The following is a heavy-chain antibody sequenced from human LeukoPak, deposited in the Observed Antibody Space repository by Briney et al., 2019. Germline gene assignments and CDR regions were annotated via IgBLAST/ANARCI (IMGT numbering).Heavy chain of an antibody. CDR1: GGSFSGYN. J-gene: IGHJ4*02. V-gene: IGHV4-34*01. D-gene: IGHD3-22*01. Sequence: SETLSLTCAVYGGSFSGYNWSWIRQPPGKGLEWIGEINHSGTTNSNPSLKSRVTISVGTSKNQFSLKLSSLTAADTAVYYCARGGNYYDTEYYFDYWGQGTLVTVSS. CDR2: INHSGTT. CDR3: ARGGNYYDTEYYFDY.